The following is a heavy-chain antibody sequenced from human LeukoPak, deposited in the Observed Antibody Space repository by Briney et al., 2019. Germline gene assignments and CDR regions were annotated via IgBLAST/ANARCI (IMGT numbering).Heavy chain of an antibody. CDR3: ARCDYYDSSGYYYTEYYFDY. CDR2: ISSSATTI. CDR1: GFTFGSDT. V-gene: IGHV3-48*02. D-gene: IGHD3-22*01. J-gene: IGHJ4*02. Sequence: PGGSLRLACEGSGFTFGSDTINWVRQAPGKGLEWVSYISSSATTIHYADSVKGRFTISRDNVKTSVYLQMNSLRDEDTAVYYCARCDYYDSSGYYYTEYYFDYWGQGTPVTVSS.